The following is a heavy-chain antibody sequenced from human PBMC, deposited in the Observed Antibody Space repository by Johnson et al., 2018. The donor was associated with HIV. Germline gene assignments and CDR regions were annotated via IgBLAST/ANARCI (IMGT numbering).Heavy chain of an antibody. CDR1: GFTFSDFY. J-gene: IGHJ3*02. CDR3: AGGRGWVTLNAFDM. CDR2: ISSSGGTI. V-gene: IGHV3-11*04. D-gene: IGHD4-23*01. Sequence: QEQLVESGGGLVKPGGSLRLSCAVSGFTFSDFYMSWIRQAPGKGLAWVSYISSSGGTIYYAASVKGRFTISRDNAKNSLYLQMNRLRADDTAVYYCAGGRGWVTLNAFDMWGQGTLVTVSS.